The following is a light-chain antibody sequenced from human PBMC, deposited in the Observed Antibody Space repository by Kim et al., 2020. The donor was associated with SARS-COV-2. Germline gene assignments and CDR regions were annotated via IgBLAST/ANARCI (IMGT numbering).Light chain of an antibody. CDR2: QDS. CDR3: QAWDSSTAGV. V-gene: IGLV3-1*01. CDR1: KLGDKY. Sequence: VSPGQTASITCSGDKLGDKYACWYHQKPGQSPVLVIYQDSNRPSGIPERFSGSNSGNTATLPISGTQAMDEADYYCQAWDSSTAGVFGGGTQLTVL. J-gene: IGLJ3*02.